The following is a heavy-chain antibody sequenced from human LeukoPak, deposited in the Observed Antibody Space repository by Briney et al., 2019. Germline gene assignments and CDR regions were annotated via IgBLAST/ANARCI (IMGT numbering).Heavy chain of an antibody. Sequence: GGSLRLSCAASGFTFSSYWMHWVRQGPGKGLVWVSRINSDGSSTRYADSVKGRFTISRDNAKNTLYLQMNSLRAEDTAVYYCARETVVVTAFDYWGQGTLVTVSS. V-gene: IGHV3-74*01. CDR1: GFTFSSYW. CDR2: INSDGSST. CDR3: ARETVVVTAFDY. J-gene: IGHJ4*02. D-gene: IGHD2-21*02.